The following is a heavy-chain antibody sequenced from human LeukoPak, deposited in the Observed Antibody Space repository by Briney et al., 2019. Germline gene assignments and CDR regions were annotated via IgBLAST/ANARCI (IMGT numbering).Heavy chain of an antibody. CDR1: GFTFSNYA. J-gene: IGHJ5*02. D-gene: IGHD3-22*01. Sequence: PGGSLRLSCAASGFTFSNYAVHWVRQAPGKGLEWVAVISYDGSNKYYADSVKGRFTISRDNSKNTLYLQMNSLRAEDTAVYYCASDDDYYDSSGYYLPWGSGTLVTVSS. CDR2: ISYDGSNK. CDR3: ASDDDYYDSSGYYLP. V-gene: IGHV3-30-3*01.